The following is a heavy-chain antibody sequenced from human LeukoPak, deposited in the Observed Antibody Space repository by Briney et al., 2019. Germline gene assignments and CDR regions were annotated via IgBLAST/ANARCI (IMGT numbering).Heavy chain of an antibody. CDR2: INPEETTI. CDR3: VRGGLEPFDY. Sequence: GGSRRLSCAASGFVFSKYWMHWVRQAPGKGLVWVSRINPEETTINYADSVKGRFTISRDNARNTLYLQMDSLRVEDVGIYYCVRGGLEPFDYWGQGTLVSVSS. J-gene: IGHJ4*02. V-gene: IGHV3-74*01. D-gene: IGHD1-1*01. CDR1: GFVFSKYW.